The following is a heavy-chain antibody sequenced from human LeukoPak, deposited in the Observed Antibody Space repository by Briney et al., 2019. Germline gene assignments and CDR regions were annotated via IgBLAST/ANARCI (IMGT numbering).Heavy chain of an antibody. D-gene: IGHD5-12*01. CDR2: INPNNGGT. Sequence: EASVKVSCKASGYTFTDYYLQWVRQAPGQGLEWMGWINPNNGGTNFAQKFQGRVTMTRDTSISTAYMELSRLRSDDTAVYYCASFRGYGGYDWAHFDYWGQGTLVIVSS. CDR3: ASFRGYGGYDWAHFDY. J-gene: IGHJ4*02. V-gene: IGHV1-2*02. CDR1: GYTFTDYY.